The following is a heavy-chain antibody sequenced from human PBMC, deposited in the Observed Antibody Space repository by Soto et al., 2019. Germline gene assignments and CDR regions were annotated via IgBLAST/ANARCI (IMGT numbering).Heavy chain of an antibody. CDR3: ARYLVAAAGPARSMDV. J-gene: IGHJ6*02. CDR1: GGTFSSYA. Sequence: SVKVSCKASGGTFSSYAISWVRQAPGQGLEWMGGIIPIFGTANYAQKFQGRVTITADKSTSTAYMELSSLRSEDTAVYYCARYLVAAAGPARSMDVWGQGTTVTVSS. V-gene: IGHV1-69*06. D-gene: IGHD6-13*01. CDR2: IIPIFGTA.